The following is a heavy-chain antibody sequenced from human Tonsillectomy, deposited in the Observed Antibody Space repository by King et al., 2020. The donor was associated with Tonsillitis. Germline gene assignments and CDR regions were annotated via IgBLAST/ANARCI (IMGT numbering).Heavy chain of an antibody. CDR2: ISYDGSNK. J-gene: IGHJ4*02. Sequence: VQLVESGGGVVQPGRSLRLSCAASGFTFSSYAMHWVRQAPGKGLEWVAVISYDGSNKYYADSVKGRFTISRDNSKNTLYLQMNSLRAEDTAVYYCAGDSEQWLLYFDYWGQGTLVTVSS. CDR1: GFTFSSYA. V-gene: IGHV3-30*04. CDR3: AGDSEQWLLYFDY. D-gene: IGHD6-19*01.